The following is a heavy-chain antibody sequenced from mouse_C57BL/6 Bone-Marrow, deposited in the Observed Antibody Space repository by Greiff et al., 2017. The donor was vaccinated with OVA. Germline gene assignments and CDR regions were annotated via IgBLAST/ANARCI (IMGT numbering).Heavy chain of an antibody. J-gene: IGHJ4*01. CDR3: ARYYSNYVGAMDY. D-gene: IGHD2-5*01. CDR1: GYTFTSYW. V-gene: IGHV1-72*01. Sequence: QVQLQQPGAELVKPGASVKLSCKASGYTFTSYWMPWVKQRPGRGLEWIGRIDPTRGGTKYNEKFKSKATLTVDKPSSTAYMQLSSLTSEDSAVDYCARYYSNYVGAMDYWGQGTSVTVAS. CDR2: IDPTRGGT.